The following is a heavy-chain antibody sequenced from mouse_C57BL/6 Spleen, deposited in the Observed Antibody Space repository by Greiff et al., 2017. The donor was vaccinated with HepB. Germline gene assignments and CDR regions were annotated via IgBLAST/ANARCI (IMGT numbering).Heavy chain of an antibody. CDR3: ARVTGDYAMDY. V-gene: IGHV5-4*03. J-gene: IGHJ4*01. CDR2: ISDGGSYT. CDR1: GFTFSSYA. D-gene: IGHD4-1*01. Sequence: DVMLVESGGGLVKPGGSLKLSCAASGFTFSSYAMSWVRQTPEKRLEWVATISDGGSYTYYPDNVKGRFTISRDNAKNKLYLQMSHLKSEDTAMYYWARVTGDYAMDYWGQGTSVTVSS.